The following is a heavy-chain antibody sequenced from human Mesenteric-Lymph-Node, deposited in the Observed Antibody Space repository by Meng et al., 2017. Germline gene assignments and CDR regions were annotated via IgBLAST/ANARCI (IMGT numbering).Heavy chain of an antibody. D-gene: IGHD3-3*01. J-gene: IGHJ5*02. CDR2: IYHSGNT. CDR3: ASDVKKRGRFLEWSNAAYKWFDP. CDR1: GYSISSGYY. V-gene: IGHV4-38-2*02. Sequence: SETLSLTCTVSGYSISSGYYWGWIRQPPGKGLEWIGSIYHSGNTFYNPSLKSRVTISVDTSKNQFSLKLSSVTAADTAVYYCASDVKKRGRFLEWSNAAYKWFDPWGQGTLVTVSS.